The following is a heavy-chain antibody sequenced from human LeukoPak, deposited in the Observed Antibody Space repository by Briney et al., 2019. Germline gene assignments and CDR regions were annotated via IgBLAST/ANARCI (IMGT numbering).Heavy chain of an antibody. V-gene: IGHV1-46*01. J-gene: IGHJ4*02. CDR1: GYTFTSYY. D-gene: IGHD3-22*01. CDR3: AREGVRFSGYAGRGATLPHY. Sequence: GASVKVSCKASGYTFTSYYMHWVRQAPGQGLEWMGIINPSGGSTSYAQKFRGRVTMTRDTSTSTVYMELSSLRSEDTAVYYCAREGVRFSGYAGRGATLPHYWGQGTLVTVSS. CDR2: INPSGGST.